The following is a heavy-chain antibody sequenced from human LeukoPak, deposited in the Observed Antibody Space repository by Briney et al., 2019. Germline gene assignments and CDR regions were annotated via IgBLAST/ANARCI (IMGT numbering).Heavy chain of an antibody. Sequence: GGSLRLSCEASGFTFSSYSMNWVRQAPGKGLEWVSYISSSSSTIYYADSVKGRFTISRDNSKNTLYLQMHSLRAEDTAVYSCAKDQGYSGGDWFDPWGQGTLVTVSS. CDR2: ISSSSSTI. CDR3: AKDQGYSGGDWFDP. J-gene: IGHJ5*02. CDR1: GFTFSSYS. D-gene: IGHD2-15*01. V-gene: IGHV3-48*01.